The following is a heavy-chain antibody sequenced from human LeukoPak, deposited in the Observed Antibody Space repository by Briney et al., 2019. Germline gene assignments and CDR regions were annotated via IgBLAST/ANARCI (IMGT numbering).Heavy chain of an antibody. D-gene: IGHD3-22*01. V-gene: IGHV3-21*01. CDR2: ISSSSSYI. Sequence: GGSLRLSCAASGFTFSSYAMSWVRQAPGKGLEWVSSISSSSSYIYYADSVKGRFTISRDNAKNSLYLQMNSLRAEDTAVYYCARARSLGYDSSGYYPDAFDIWGQGTMVTVSS. CDR1: GFTFSSYA. CDR3: ARARSLGYDSSGYYPDAFDI. J-gene: IGHJ3*02.